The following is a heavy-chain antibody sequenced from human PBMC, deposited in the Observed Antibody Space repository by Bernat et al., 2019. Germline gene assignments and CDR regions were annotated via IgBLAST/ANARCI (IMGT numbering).Heavy chain of an antibody. D-gene: IGHD1-1*01. CDR1: GFTFSTYA. V-gene: IGHV3-30-3*01. CDR3: ATNYYYMDV. J-gene: IGHJ6*03. CDR2: ISYDGSIK. Sequence: QVQLVESGGGVVQPGRSLRLSCAASGFTFSTYAMHWVRQAPGKGLEWVAIISYDGSIKNYADSVKGRFTISRDNSKNTLYVQMNSLRAEDTAVYYCATNYYYMDVWGKGTTVTVS.